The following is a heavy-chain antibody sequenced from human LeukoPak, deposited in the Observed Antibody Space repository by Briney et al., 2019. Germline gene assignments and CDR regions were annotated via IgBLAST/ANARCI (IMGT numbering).Heavy chain of an antibody. CDR1: GGSISSYF. CDR3: AREGGYSYAKFFDY. V-gene: IGHV4-59*01. CDR2: IYYSGST. J-gene: IGHJ4*02. D-gene: IGHD5-18*01. Sequence: PSETLSLTCSVSGGSISSYFWSRIRQPPGKGLEWIGYIYYSGSTNYNPSLKSRVTISVDTSKNQFPLKLSSVTAADTAVYYCAREGGYSYAKFFDYWGQGTLVTVSS.